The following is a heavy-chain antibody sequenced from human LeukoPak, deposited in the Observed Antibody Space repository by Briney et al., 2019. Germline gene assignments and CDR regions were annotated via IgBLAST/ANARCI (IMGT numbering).Heavy chain of an antibody. CDR1: GGSISSYY. Sequence: YPSETLSLACTVSGGSISSYYWSWIRQPPGKGLEWIGYIYYSGSTNYNPSLKSRVTISLDTSKNQFSLKLNSVTAADTAVYYCARGQLLYAHWGQGTLVTVSS. V-gene: IGHV4-59*01. J-gene: IGHJ4*02. D-gene: IGHD2-2*02. CDR2: IYYSGST. CDR3: ARGQLLYAH.